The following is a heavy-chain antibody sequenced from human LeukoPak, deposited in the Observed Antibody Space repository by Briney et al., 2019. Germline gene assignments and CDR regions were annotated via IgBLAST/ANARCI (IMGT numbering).Heavy chain of an antibody. Sequence: GGSLRLSCAVSGLTFNNYAMSWVCQAPGKGLEWVSAISKSGDHTYYAASAKGRFTIYRDNSKNTQYLQMNSLRAEDTAVYYCATSWGPDTSAFRWGRDGMDVWGQGTTVIVS. D-gene: IGHD3-16*01. V-gene: IGHV3-23*01. CDR2: ISKSGDHT. CDR3: ATSWGPDTSAFRWGRDGMDV. J-gene: IGHJ6*02. CDR1: GLTFNNYA.